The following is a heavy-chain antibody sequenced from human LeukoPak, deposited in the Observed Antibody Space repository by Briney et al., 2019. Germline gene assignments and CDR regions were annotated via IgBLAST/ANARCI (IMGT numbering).Heavy chain of an antibody. D-gene: IGHD3-16*01. CDR3: ARVGLSNWFDP. J-gene: IGHJ5*02. V-gene: IGHV3-11*06. CDR1: GFTFSDYY. Sequence: GGSLRLSCAASGFTFSDYYMSWIRQAPGKGLEWVSYISSSSSYTNYADSVKGRFTISRDNAKNSLYLRMNSLRAEDTAVYYCARVGLSNWFDPWGQGTLVTVSS. CDR2: ISSSSSYT.